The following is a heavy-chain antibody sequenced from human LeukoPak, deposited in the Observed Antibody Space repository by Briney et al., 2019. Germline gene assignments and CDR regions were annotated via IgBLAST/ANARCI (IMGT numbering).Heavy chain of an antibody. V-gene: IGHV3-7*04. J-gene: IGHJ4*02. Sequence: GGSLRLSCAASGFTFSSYWMTWVRQALGKGLEWVANINQGGSEKYYVDSVKGRFTISKDNAENSLYLQMNSLRAEDTAVYYCARDNSAEKGQQLANWGQGTLVTVSS. D-gene: IGHD6-13*01. CDR3: ARDNSAEKGQQLAN. CDR2: INQGGSEK. CDR1: GFTFSSYW.